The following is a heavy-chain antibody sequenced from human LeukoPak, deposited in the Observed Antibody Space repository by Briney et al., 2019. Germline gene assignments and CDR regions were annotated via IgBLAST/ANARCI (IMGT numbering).Heavy chain of an antibody. D-gene: IGHD6-19*01. CDR3: ARTNTYASGPALNDY. CDR1: DGSIRSNY. J-gene: IGHJ4*02. CDR2: IYDSGST. V-gene: IGHV4-59*08. Sequence: PSETLSLTCTVSDGSIRSNYWSWIRQPPGKGLEWIGYIYDSGSTNYNSSLKSRVTISVDTSKNQSSLRLSSVTAADTAVYYCARTNTYASGPALNDYWGQGILVTVSS.